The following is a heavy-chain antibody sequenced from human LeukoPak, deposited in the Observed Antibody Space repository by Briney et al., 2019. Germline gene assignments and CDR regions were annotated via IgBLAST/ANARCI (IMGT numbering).Heavy chain of an antibody. Sequence: GGSLRLSCAASGFTFSSYAMSWVRQAPGKGLEWVSAISGSGGSTYYADSVKGRFTISRDNSKSTLYLQMNSLRAEDTAVYYCAKVMGNSGERIYYFDYWGQGTLVTVSS. CDR3: AKVMGNSGERIYYFDY. J-gene: IGHJ4*02. D-gene: IGHD2-15*01. CDR1: GFTFSSYA. CDR2: ISGSGGST. V-gene: IGHV3-23*01.